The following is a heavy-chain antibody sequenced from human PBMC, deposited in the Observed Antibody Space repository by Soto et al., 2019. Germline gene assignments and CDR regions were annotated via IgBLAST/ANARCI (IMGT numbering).Heavy chain of an antibody. Sequence: HVQLVESGGGVVQPGRSLRLSCAASGFTFSSYGMHWVRQAPGKGLEGVAVISYEGSNKYYADSVKGRFTISRDNSKNTLYLHMNSLRAEDTAVYYCAKYVRDYDEDTFDIWGQGTMVTVSS. V-gene: IGHV3-30*18. CDR2: ISYEGSNK. D-gene: IGHD3-22*01. J-gene: IGHJ3*02. CDR1: GFTFSSYG. CDR3: AKYVRDYDEDTFDI.